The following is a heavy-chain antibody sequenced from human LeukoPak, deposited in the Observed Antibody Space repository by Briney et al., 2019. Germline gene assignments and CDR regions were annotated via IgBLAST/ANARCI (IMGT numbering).Heavy chain of an antibody. CDR1: GGSISNYY. J-gene: IGHJ5*02. Sequence: SETLSLTCTVSGGSISNYYWNWIRQPPGQGLEWIGYIYYTGSTNYNPSLKSRVTMSVDTSKNQFSLNLRSVTPEDTAVYYCARVGIAVAGTSNWFDPWGQGTLVTVSS. CDR3: ARVGIAVAGTSNWFDP. CDR2: IYYTGST. V-gene: IGHV4-59*01. D-gene: IGHD6-19*01.